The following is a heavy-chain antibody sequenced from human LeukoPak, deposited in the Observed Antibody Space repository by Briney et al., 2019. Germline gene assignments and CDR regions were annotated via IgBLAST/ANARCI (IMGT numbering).Heavy chain of an antibody. Sequence: SETLSLTCTVSGGSISSSGFYWGWIRQPPGKGLEWIGSMFFGGSTFYNASLKSRVTISVDTSKSQFSLNLNSVTAADTAVYYCGRHLSYGAFDIWGQGTLVTVSS. D-gene: IGHD4-17*01. CDR2: MFFGGST. J-gene: IGHJ3*02. CDR3: GRHLSYGAFDI. V-gene: IGHV4-39*01. CDR1: GGSISSSGFY.